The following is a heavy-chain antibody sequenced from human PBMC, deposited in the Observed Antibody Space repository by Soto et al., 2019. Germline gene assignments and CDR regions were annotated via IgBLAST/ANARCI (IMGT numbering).Heavy chain of an antibody. CDR2: IHPSGDT. CDR3: SRGRDPNKGGRT. J-gene: IGHJ5*02. V-gene: IGHV4-34*02. CDR1: SGSFSSYY. D-gene: IGHD3-16*01. Sequence: QVQLQQWGAGLLKPSETLSLTCAVHSGSFSSYYSTWTRQPPGKGLEWIGEIHPSGDTDYHPPLSKRVTISLDTSTPPVSLRLTSVTAGETSVYFFSRGRDPNKGGRTWGQGTLVTVSS.